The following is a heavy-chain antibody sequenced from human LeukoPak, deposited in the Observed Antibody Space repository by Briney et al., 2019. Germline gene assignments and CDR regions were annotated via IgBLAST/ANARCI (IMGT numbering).Heavy chain of an antibody. CDR2: IKQDGSEK. V-gene: IGHV3-7*01. Sequence: PWGSLRLSCAASGFTFSSYWMSWVRQAPGKGLEWVANIKQDGSEKYYVDSVKGRFTISRDNAKNSLYLQMNSLRAEDTAVYYCARGVVAVAGTWYFDYWGQGTLVTVSS. J-gene: IGHJ4*02. CDR1: GFTFSSYW. D-gene: IGHD6-19*01. CDR3: ARGVVAVAGTWYFDY.